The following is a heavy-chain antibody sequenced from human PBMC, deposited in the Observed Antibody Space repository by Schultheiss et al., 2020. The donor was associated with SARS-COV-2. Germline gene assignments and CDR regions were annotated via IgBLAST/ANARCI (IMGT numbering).Heavy chain of an antibody. CDR1: GFTFSSYE. Sequence: GGSLRLSCAASGFTFSSYEMNWVRQAPGKGLEWVSYISSSGSIIYYADSVKGRFTISRDNAKNSLYLQMNSLRAEDTAVYYCARRDLQLWLSYAFDIWGQGTMVTVSS. CDR2: ISSSGSII. CDR3: ARRDLQLWLSYAFDI. V-gene: IGHV3-48*03. D-gene: IGHD5-18*01. J-gene: IGHJ3*02.